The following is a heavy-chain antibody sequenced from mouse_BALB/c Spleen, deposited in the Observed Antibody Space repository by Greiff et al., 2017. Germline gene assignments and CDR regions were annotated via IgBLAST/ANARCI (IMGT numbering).Heavy chain of an antibody. CDR2: ISSGGGST. J-gene: IGHJ4*01. CDR1: GFAFSSYD. D-gene: IGHD2-2*01. Sequence: EVQGVESGGGLVKPGGSLKLSCAASGFAFSSYDMSWVRQTPEKRLEWVAYISSGGGSTYYPDTVKGRFTISRDNAKNTLYLQMSSLKSEDTAMYYCARQGYRGAMDYWGQGTSVTVSS. V-gene: IGHV5-12-1*01. CDR3: ARQGYRGAMDY.